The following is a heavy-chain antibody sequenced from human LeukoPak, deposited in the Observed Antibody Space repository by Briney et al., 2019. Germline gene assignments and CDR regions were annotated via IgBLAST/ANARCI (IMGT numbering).Heavy chain of an antibody. J-gene: IGHJ3*02. D-gene: IGHD4-17*01. V-gene: IGHV3-48*03. CDR3: ARDTLVYADSPDAFDI. CDR1: GFSFSSYE. CDR2: IGSSGSTV. Sequence: GGSLRLSCAASGFSFSSYEMNWVRQAPGKGLEWVSYIGSSGSTVYCADSVKGRFTISRDNAKNSLYLQMNSLRDEDTAVYYCARDTLVYADSPDAFDIWGQGTMVTVSS.